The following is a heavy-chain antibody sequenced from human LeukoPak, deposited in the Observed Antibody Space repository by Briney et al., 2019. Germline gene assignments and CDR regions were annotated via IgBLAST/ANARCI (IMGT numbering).Heavy chain of an antibody. Sequence: ASVKASCKASGYSFTGYYMHWVRQAPGQGLEWMGWINPNSGGTNYAQKFQGRVTMTRDTSISTAYMELSRLRSDDTAVYYCAREGVSGSYLEYWGQGTLVTVSS. J-gene: IGHJ4*02. CDR2: INPNSGGT. V-gene: IGHV1-2*02. CDR3: AREGVSGSYLEY. D-gene: IGHD1-26*01. CDR1: GYSFTGYY.